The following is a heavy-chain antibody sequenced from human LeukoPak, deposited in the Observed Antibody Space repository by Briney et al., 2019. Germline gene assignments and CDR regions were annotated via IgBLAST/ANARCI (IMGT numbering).Heavy chain of an antibody. D-gene: IGHD4-17*01. CDR3: AREGNYGDYGLVWFDP. CDR1: GGTFSSYA. J-gene: IGHJ5*02. Sequence: ASVKVSCKASGGTFSSYAISWVRQAPGQGLEWMGRIIPILGIANYAQEFQGRVTITADKSTSTAYMELSSLRSEDTAVYYCAREGNYGDYGLVWFDPWGQGTLVTVSS. V-gene: IGHV1-69*04. CDR2: IIPILGIA.